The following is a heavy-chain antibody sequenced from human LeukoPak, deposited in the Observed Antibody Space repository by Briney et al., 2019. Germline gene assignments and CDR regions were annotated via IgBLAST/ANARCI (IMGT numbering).Heavy chain of an antibody. CDR2: ISSSSRYM. CDR3: ARDGLAVAGLFDY. J-gene: IGHJ4*02. CDR1: GFTFSSYN. Sequence: AGGSLRLSCAASGFTFSSYNMNWVRQTPGKGLEWVSSISSSSRYMYHADSVKGRFTISRDNAKNTLYLQMNSLRAEDAAVYYSARDGLAVAGLFDYWGQGTLVTVSS. D-gene: IGHD6-19*01. V-gene: IGHV3-21*01.